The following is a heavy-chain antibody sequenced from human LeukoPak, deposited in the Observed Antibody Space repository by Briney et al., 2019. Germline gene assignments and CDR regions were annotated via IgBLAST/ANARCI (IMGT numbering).Heavy chain of an antibody. CDR1: GYTFTSYY. Sequence: ASAKVSCKASGYTFTSYYMHWVRQAPGQGLEWMGIINPSGGSTSYAQKFQGRVTMTRDMSTSTVYMELSSLRSEDTAVYYCASPGYSSGWYGDYYYMDVWGKGTTVTVSS. D-gene: IGHD6-19*01. V-gene: IGHV1-46*01. J-gene: IGHJ6*03. CDR3: ASPGYSSGWYGDYYYMDV. CDR2: INPSGGST.